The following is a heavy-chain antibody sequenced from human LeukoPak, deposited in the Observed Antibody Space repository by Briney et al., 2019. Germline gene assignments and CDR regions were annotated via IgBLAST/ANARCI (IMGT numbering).Heavy chain of an antibody. CDR3: VRGPRYYDDSGFHYGVFDI. CDR2: IYPGGNI. D-gene: IGHD3-22*01. Sequence: GGSLRLSCGASEVTVSNNYMSWVRQAPGQGLQWVSVIYPGGNIYYADSVKGRFIISRDNSKNTLSLQMNRLTADDTAVYYCVRGPRYYDDSGFHYGVFDIWGQGTLVTVSS. J-gene: IGHJ3*02. V-gene: IGHV3-53*01. CDR1: EVTVSNNY.